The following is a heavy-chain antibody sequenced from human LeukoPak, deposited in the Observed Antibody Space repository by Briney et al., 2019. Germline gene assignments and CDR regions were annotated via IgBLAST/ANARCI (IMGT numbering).Heavy chain of an antibody. D-gene: IGHD6-19*01. J-gene: IGHJ4*02. CDR1: GFTFSNYW. CDR2: INHDGTST. V-gene: IGHV3-74*01. CDR3: ARDPTYSSAWYEDDFDY. Sequence: GGSLRLSCAASGFTFSNYWVHWVRHAPGRGLVWVSRINHDGTSTNYADSLKGRLSISRDNTKNTVCMQENNLGADDTAVYCTARDPTYSSAWYEDDFDYCGEGTLGIVSS.